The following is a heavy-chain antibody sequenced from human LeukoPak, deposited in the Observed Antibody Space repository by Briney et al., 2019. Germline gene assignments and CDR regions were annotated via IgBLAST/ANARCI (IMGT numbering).Heavy chain of an antibody. V-gene: IGHV1-2*02. D-gene: IGHD6-13*01. CDR3: ARGKQQLVF. CDR1: GYMFTDYY. CDR2: ITPNNGGT. J-gene: IGHJ4*02. Sequence: ASVKVSCKASGYMFTDYYIHWVRQAPGQGLEWMGWITPNNGGTNYAQKFQGRVTMTRDTSISTAYMELSRLRSDDTAVYYCARGKQQLVFWGQGTLVTVSS.